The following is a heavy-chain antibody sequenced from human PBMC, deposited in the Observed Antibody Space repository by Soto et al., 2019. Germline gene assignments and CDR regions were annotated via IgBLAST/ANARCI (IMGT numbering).Heavy chain of an antibody. CDR1: GFTFSSYS. CDR3: AKEGDLIGYNYGSCFDY. Sequence: GGSLRLSCAASGFTFSSYSMSWVRQAPGKGLEWVSAITGSGGSTYYADSVKGRFTISRDNSKNTLYLQMNSLRAEDTAVYYCAKEGDLIGYNYGSCFDYWGQGTLVTVYS. D-gene: IGHD5-18*01. V-gene: IGHV3-23*01. CDR2: ITGSGGST. J-gene: IGHJ4*02.